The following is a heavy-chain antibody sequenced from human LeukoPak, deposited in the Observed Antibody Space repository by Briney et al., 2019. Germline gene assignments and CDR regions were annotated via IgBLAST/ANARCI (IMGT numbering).Heavy chain of an antibody. J-gene: IGHJ4*02. CDR2: IYYSGST. CDR3: ARDVVDYFDY. Sequence: PETLSLTCTVSGGSIGSYYWSWIRQPPGKGLEWIGYIYYSGSTNYNPSLKSRVTISVDTSKNQFSLKLSSVTAADTAVYYCARDVVDYFDYWGQGTLVTVSS. V-gene: IGHV4-59*01. CDR1: GGSIGSYY. D-gene: IGHD2-15*01.